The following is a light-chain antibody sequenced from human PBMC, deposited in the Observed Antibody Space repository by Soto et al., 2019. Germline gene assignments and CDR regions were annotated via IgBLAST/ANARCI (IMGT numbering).Light chain of an antibody. CDR3: QKRSDWPLIT. CDR2: DAS. J-gene: IGKJ4*01. CDR1: QSVSSQ. Sequence: EIVLAQSPATLSLSPGERATLSCRASQSVSSQLAWYQQKPGQAPRLLIYDASNRATGIPARFSGSGSGTDFTLTISSLEPEDCAVYYCQKRSDWPLITFGGGTKVEIK. V-gene: IGKV3-11*01.